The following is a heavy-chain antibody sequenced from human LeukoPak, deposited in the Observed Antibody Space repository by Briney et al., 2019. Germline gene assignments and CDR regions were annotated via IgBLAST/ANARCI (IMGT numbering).Heavy chain of an antibody. CDR3: ARGYDSFFDY. Sequence: SETLSLTCAVYGGSFSGYYWSWIRQPPGKELEWIGEINHSGSTNYNPSLKSRVTISVDTSKNQFSLKLSSVTAADTAVYYCARGYDSFFDYWGQGTLVTVSS. CDR2: INHSGST. J-gene: IGHJ4*02. CDR1: GGSFSGYY. V-gene: IGHV4-34*01. D-gene: IGHD3-22*01.